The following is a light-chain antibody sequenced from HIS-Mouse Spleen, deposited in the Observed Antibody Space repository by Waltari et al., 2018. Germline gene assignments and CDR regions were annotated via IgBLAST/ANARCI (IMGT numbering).Light chain of an antibody. J-gene: IGLJ1*01. CDR1: SSNIGSNT. CDR2: RNS. V-gene: IGLV1-44*01. CDR3: AAWDDSLNGYV. Sequence: QSVLTQPPSASGTPGQRVTISCSGSSSNIGSNTVNWYQQRPGTAPKLLIHRNSQLPSGVPDRFSGSKSGTSASLAISGLQSEDEADYYCAAWDDSLNGYVFGTGTKVTVL.